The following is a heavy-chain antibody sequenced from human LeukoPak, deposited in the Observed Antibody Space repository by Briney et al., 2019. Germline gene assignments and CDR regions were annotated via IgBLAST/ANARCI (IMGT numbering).Heavy chain of an antibody. J-gene: IGHJ4*02. Sequence: GGSLRLSCAASGFTFSNYWMHWVRQAPGKGLVWVSRINSDGSTTRYAGSVKGRFTISRDNAKNTLYLQMNSLRAEDTAVYYCARGPSNYYGSEIDYWGQGILVTVSS. CDR3: ARGPSNYYGSEIDY. D-gene: IGHD3-10*01. V-gene: IGHV3-74*01. CDR2: INSDGSTT. CDR1: GFTFSNYW.